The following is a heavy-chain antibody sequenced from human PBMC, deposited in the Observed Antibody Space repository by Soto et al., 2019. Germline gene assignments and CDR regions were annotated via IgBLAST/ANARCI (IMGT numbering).Heavy chain of an antibody. CDR2: INPSGIPS. Sequence: DSVKVSCKASGFICTNFFMHWVRQAPGQGPEWMGVINPSGIPSSYAQKFQDRFTMTRETSTSTVYMELKSLTADDTAIYYCVRDNSATLPATPGDENPDWRGWWFDPWGQGTLVTGSS. D-gene: IGHD2-15*01. CDR1: GFICTNFF. V-gene: IGHV1-46*03. CDR3: VRDNSATLPATPGDENPDWRGWWFDP. J-gene: IGHJ5*02.